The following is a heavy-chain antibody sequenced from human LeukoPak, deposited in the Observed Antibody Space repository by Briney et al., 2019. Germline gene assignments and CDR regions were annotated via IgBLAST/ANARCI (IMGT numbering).Heavy chain of an antibody. CDR1: GGPISNGGYS. D-gene: IGHD5-12*01. Sequence: SETLSLTCAVSGGPISNGGYSWSWVRQPPGEGLEWLGYIYHSGSTYYNPSLQSRVTISLDRSKNQFSLKLSSMTAADTAVYYCASGNTGYDRDSFDIWGQGTMVTVSS. CDR2: IYHSGST. J-gene: IGHJ3*02. CDR3: ASGNTGYDRDSFDI. V-gene: IGHV4-30-2*01.